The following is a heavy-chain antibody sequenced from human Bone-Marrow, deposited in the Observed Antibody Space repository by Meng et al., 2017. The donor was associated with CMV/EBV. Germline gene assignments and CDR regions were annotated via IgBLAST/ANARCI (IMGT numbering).Heavy chain of an antibody. Sequence: GESLKISCAASGFTFSSYGMHWVRQAPGKGLEWVAVIWYDGSNKYYADSVKGRFTISRENSKNTLYLQMNSLRAEDTAVYYCAKDYCSSTSCSSFQHWGQGTLVTVSS. CDR1: GFTFSSYG. CDR3: AKDYCSSTSCSSFQH. D-gene: IGHD2-2*01. J-gene: IGHJ1*01. CDR2: IWYDGSNK. V-gene: IGHV3-33*06.